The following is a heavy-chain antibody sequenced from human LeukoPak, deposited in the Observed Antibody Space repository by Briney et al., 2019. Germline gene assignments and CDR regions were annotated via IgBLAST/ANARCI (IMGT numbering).Heavy chain of an antibody. CDR2: IIPIFGTA. CDR1: GGTFSSYA. J-gene: IGHJ5*02. CDR3: ARSAKTYYYGSGSYYDWFDP. Sequence: ASVKVSCKASGGTFSSYAISWVRQAPGQGLEWMGGIIPIFGTANYAQKFQGRVTITADESTSTAYVELSRLRSDDTAVYYCARSAKTYYYGSGSYYDWFDPWGQGTLVTVSS. V-gene: IGHV1-69*13. D-gene: IGHD3-10*01.